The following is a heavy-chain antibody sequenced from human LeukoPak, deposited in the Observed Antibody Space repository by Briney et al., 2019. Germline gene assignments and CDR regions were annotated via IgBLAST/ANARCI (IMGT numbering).Heavy chain of an antibody. V-gene: IGHV4-4*07. Sequence: SETLSLTCTVSGGSISNYYWSWIRQPAGKGLEWIGRIYSSGNTKYNPSLKSRVTMSVDASKNQFSLKLSSVTAADTAVYYCARDATGYTNWFDPWGQGTQVTVSS. D-gene: IGHD3-16*02. CDR2: IYSSGNT. J-gene: IGHJ5*02. CDR3: ARDATGYTNWFDP. CDR1: GGSISNYY.